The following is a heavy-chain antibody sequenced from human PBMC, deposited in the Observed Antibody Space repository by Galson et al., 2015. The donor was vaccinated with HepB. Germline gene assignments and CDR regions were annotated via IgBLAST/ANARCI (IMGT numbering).Heavy chain of an antibody. CDR2: MFYDGTET. J-gene: IGHJ5*01. D-gene: IGHD2/OR15-2a*01. V-gene: IGHV3-30*04. Sequence: PLRLACVASGFTFSSHALHWARQTPDNGLEWVAVMFYDGTETYVRDAVKGRFTLSRDNSSSPLYLQMTPLRVDDTALYYCAMDLSTGKISCVFDSWGQGTPVIVS. CDR3: AMDLSTGKISCVFDS. CDR1: GFTFSSHA.